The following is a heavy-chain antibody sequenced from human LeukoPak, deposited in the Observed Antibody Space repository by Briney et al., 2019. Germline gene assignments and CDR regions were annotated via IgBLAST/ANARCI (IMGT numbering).Heavy chain of an antibody. Sequence: PGGSLRLSCAASGFTFSDYFMSWVRQAPGKGLEWVSVIYSGGSTYYADSVKGRFTISRDNAKNSLYLQMNSLRAEDTAVYYCARDPTEAVVVPSAFDIWGQGTMVTVSS. CDR2: IYSGGST. D-gene: IGHD2-21*01. CDR3: ARDPTEAVVVPSAFDI. CDR1: GFTFSDYF. J-gene: IGHJ3*02. V-gene: IGHV3-66*01.